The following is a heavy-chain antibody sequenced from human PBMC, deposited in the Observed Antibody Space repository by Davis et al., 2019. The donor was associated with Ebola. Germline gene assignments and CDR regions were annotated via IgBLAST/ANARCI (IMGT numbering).Heavy chain of an antibody. CDR2: IYPGDFST. CDR3: ARTRGSGYLAFDI. CDR1: GYSFTSYW. J-gene: IGHJ3*02. Sequence: GESLKISCKVSGYSFTSYWIGWVRQMPGKGLEWMGIIYPGDFSTRYSPSFQGQVTISADKSISTAYLQWSSLKASDTAMYYCARTRGSGYLAFDIWGQGTMVTVFS. V-gene: IGHV5-51*01. D-gene: IGHD5-18*01.